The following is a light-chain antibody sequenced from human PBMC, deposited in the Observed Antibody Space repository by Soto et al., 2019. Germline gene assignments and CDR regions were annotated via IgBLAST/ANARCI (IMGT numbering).Light chain of an antibody. V-gene: IGLV2-14*01. CDR3: TSYTTSSTHWV. CDR2: EVS. J-gene: IGLJ3*02. Sequence: QPVLTQPDSVSGSPGQSITISCTGTSSDVGGYNYVSWYQQHPDKAPKLMIYEVSNRPSGVSNRFSGSKSGNTASLTISGLQAEDEADYYCTSYTTSSTHWVFGGGTKVTVL. CDR1: SSDVGGYNY.